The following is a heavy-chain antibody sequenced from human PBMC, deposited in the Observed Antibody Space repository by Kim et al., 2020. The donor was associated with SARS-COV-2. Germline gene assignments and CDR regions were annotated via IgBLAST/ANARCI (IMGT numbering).Heavy chain of an antibody. J-gene: IGHJ6*02. D-gene: IGHD2-21*02. CDR3: ARWAGTSNCGYCLDD. V-gene: IGHV3-30*12. CDR2: IVDNGRER. CDR1: GSPFSTHG. Sequence: GGSLRLSCAVSGSPFSTHGMHWVRQAPGKGLEWVAVIVDNGRERHYADSVKGRFIVSKDNAKNMLYLDMASLRAEDTAVYYCARWAGTSNCGYCLDDWG.